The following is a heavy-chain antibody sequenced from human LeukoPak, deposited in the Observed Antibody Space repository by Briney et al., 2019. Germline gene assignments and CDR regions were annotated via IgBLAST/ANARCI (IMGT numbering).Heavy chain of an antibody. CDR3: ARHLKLGYCSGGSCYSSWFDP. D-gene: IGHD2-15*01. Sequence: PSETLSLTCAVYGGSFSGYYWSWIRQPPGKGLEWIGEINHSGSTNYNPSLKSRVTISVDTSKNQFSLKLSSVTAADTAVYYCARHLKLGYCSGGSCYSSWFDPWGQGTLVTVSS. CDR1: GGSFSGYY. CDR2: INHSGST. J-gene: IGHJ5*02. V-gene: IGHV4-34*01.